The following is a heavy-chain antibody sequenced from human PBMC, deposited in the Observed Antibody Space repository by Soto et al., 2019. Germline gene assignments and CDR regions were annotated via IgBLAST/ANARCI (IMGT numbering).Heavy chain of an antibody. CDR3: ARDRRYSSGWYDP. CDR2: ISSSSSYI. V-gene: IGHV3-21*01. Sequence: EVQLVESGGGLVKPGGSLRLSCAASGFTFSSYSMNWVRQAPGKGLEWVSSISSSSSYIYYADSVKGRFTISRDNAKNSLYLQMNSLRAEDTAVYYCARDRRYSSGWYDPWGQGTLVTVSS. CDR1: GFTFSSYS. J-gene: IGHJ5*02. D-gene: IGHD6-19*01.